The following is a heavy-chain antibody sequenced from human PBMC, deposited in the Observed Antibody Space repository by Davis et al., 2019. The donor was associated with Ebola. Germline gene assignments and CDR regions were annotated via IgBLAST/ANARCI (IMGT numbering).Heavy chain of an antibody. CDR1: GFVFRNYV. CDR3: ASGNFDSSGYWAYWFDP. V-gene: IGHV3-23*01. CDR2: LGTSADT. J-gene: IGHJ5*02. Sequence: GESLKISCAASGFVFRNYVMSWVRQAPGKGLEWVSTLGTSADTYYANSVTGRFTISRDNSENTLSLQMSGLRVEDTAIYYCASGNFDSSGYWAYWFDPWGQGTLVTVSS. D-gene: IGHD3-22*01.